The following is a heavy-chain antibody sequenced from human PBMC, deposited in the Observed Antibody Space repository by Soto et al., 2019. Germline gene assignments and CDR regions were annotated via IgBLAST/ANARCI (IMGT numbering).Heavy chain of an antibody. J-gene: IGHJ5*02. CDR3: ARGVFIAAAGNWFDP. V-gene: IGHV1-2*02. Sequence: ASVKVSCKASGYTFTGYYMHCVRQAPGQGLEWMGWINPNSGGTNYAQKFQGRVTMTRDTSISTAYMELSRLRSDDTAVYYCARGVFIAAAGNWFDPWGQGTLVTVSS. D-gene: IGHD6-13*01. CDR2: INPNSGGT. CDR1: GYTFTGYY.